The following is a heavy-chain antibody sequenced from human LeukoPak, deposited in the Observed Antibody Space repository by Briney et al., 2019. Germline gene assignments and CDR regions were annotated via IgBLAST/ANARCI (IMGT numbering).Heavy chain of an antibody. CDR3: ARSSRWELPAPYDY. V-gene: IGHV4-59*01. J-gene: IGHJ4*02. D-gene: IGHD1-26*01. Sequence: SETLSLTCTVSGGSISSYYRSWIRQPPGKGLEWIGYIYYSGSTNYNPSLKSRVTISVDTSKNQFSLKLSSVTAADTAVYYCARSSRWELPAPYDYWGQGTLVTVSS. CDR2: IYYSGST. CDR1: GGSISSYY.